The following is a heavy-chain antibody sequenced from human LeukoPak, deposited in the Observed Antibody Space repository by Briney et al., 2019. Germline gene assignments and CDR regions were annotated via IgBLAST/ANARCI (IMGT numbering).Heavy chain of an antibody. J-gene: IGHJ6*02. Sequence: GESLKISCKGSGYSFTSYWIGWVRQMPGKGLEWMGIIYPGDSDTRYSPSFQGQVTISADKSISTAHLQWSSLKASDTAMYYCARLGLRGYSYSFVSYGMDVWGQGTTVTVSS. D-gene: IGHD5-18*01. CDR3: ARLGLRGYSYSFVSYGMDV. V-gene: IGHV5-51*01. CDR2: IYPGDSDT. CDR1: GYSFTSYW.